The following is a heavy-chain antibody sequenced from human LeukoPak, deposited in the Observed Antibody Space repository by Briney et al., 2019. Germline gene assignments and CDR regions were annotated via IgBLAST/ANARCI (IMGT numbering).Heavy chain of an antibody. CDR3: ARATYSSTSCWGLLFDY. J-gene: IGHJ4*02. CDR2: IYYSGST. D-gene: IGHD2-2*01. Sequence: SETLSLTCTVSGGSISSHYWSWIRQPPGKGLEWIGYIYYSGSTNYNPSLKSRVTISVGTSKNQFSLKLSSVTAADTAVYYCARATYSSTSCWGLLFDYWGQGTLVTVSS. CDR1: GGSISSHY. V-gene: IGHV4-59*11.